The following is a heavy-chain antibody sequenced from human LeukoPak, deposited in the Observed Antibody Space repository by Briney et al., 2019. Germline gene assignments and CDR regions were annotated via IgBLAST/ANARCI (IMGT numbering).Heavy chain of an antibody. J-gene: IGHJ6*03. CDR1: GYTFTNYY. Sequence: ASVKVSCKTSGYTFTNYYMHWVRQAPGQGLEWMGIINPSGGITNYAQKFQGRVTMTTDTSTSTAYMELRSLRSDDTAVYYCARVNYYDSSGYYAEYYYYYMDVWGKGTTVTISS. D-gene: IGHD3-22*01. CDR3: ARVNYYDSSGYYAEYYYYYMDV. V-gene: IGHV1-46*01. CDR2: INPSGGIT.